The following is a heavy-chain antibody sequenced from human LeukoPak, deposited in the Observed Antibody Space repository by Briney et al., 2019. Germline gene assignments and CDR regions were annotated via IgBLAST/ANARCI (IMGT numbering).Heavy chain of an antibody. CDR1: GFTFSSYW. CDR3: ARHGWSHYDSSGYGNWFDP. Sequence: AGGSLRLSCAASGFTFSSYWMSWVRQAPGKGLEWVANIKQDGSEKYYVDSVKGRFTISRDNAKNSLYLQMNSLRAEDTAVYYCARHGWSHYDSSGYGNWFDPWGQGTLVTVSS. CDR2: IKQDGSEK. J-gene: IGHJ5*02. D-gene: IGHD3-22*01. V-gene: IGHV3-7*01.